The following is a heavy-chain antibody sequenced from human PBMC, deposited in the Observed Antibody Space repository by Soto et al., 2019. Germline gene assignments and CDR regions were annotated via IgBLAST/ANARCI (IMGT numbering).Heavy chain of an antibody. Sequence: QLQLQESGPGLVKPSETLSLTCTVSGGSISSSSYYWGWIRQPPGKGLEWIGSIYYSGSTYYNPSLKSRVTISVDTSKNQFSLKLSSVTAADTAVYYCARHSWYYDIGSFDYWGQGTLVTVSS. CDR3: ARHSWYYDIGSFDY. CDR1: GGSISSSSYY. D-gene: IGHD3-9*01. V-gene: IGHV4-39*01. J-gene: IGHJ4*02. CDR2: IYYSGST.